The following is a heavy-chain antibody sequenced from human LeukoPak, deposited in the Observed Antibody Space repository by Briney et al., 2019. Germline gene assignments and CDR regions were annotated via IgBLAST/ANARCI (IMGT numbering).Heavy chain of an antibody. V-gene: IGHV4-4*02. CDR2: IFHSGST. J-gene: IGHJ6*03. CDR1: SGSIFSSNW. Sequence: SETLSLTCAVSSGSIFSSNWWSWVRQPPGKGLEWIGQIFHSGSTTYSPSLKSRVTISMDKSKNQFSLKLTSVTAADTAVYYCARGVNLGYYYMDVWGKGTTVTVSS. CDR3: ARGVNLGYYYMDV. D-gene: IGHD7-27*01.